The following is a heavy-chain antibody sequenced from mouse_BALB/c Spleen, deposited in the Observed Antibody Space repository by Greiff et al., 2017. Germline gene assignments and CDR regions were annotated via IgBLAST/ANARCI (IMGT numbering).Heavy chain of an antibody. D-gene: IGHD2-10*02. V-gene: IGHV5-6*01. CDR2: ISSGGSYT. Sequence: VQLQQSGGDLVKPGGSLKLSCAASGFTFSSYGMSWVRQTPDKRLEWVATISSGGSYTYYPDSVKGRFTISRDNAKNTLYLQMSSLKSEDTAMYYCARSRYGKDYYAMDYWGQGTSVTVSS. CDR1: GFTFSSYG. J-gene: IGHJ4*01. CDR3: ARSRYGKDYYAMDY.